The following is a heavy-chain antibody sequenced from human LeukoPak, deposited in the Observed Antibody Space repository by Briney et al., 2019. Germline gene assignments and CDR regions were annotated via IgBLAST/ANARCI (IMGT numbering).Heavy chain of an antibody. J-gene: IGHJ4*02. V-gene: IGHV4-61*02. Sequence: SETLSLTCTVSGGSISSGSYYWSCIRQPAGKGLEWIGRIYTSGSTNYNPSLKSRVTISVDTSKNQFSLKLSSVTAADTAVYYCAAQGGATDYWGQGTLVTVSS. CDR1: GGSISSGSYY. CDR2: IYTSGST. D-gene: IGHD1-26*01. CDR3: AAQGGATDY.